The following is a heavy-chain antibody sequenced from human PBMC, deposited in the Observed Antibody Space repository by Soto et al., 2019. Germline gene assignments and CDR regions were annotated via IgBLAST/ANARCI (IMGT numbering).Heavy chain of an antibody. CDR3: ARSPGGWFDP. J-gene: IGHJ5*02. V-gene: IGHV3-30-3*01. CDR1: VFTFSSYA. Sequence: QVQLVESGGGVVQPGRSLRLSCAASVFTFSSYATHWVRQAPGKGLEWVSVISYDGGTTYYADSVKGRFTISRDNSKNTLYLQMNSLRAEDTAVYYCARSPGGWFDPWGQGTLVTFYS. CDR2: ISYDGGTT. D-gene: IGHD3-16*01.